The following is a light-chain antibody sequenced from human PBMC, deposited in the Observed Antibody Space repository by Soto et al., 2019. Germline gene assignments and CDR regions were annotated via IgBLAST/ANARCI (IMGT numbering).Light chain of an antibody. CDR1: SSDVGSYNL. J-gene: IGLJ1*01. V-gene: IGLV2-23*01. CDR3: CSYAGSSPYV. Sequence: QSALTQPASVSGSPGQSITISCTGTSSDVGSYNLVSRYQQHPGKAPKLMIYEGSKRPSGVSNRFSGSKSGNTASLTISGLQAEDEADYYCCSYAGSSPYVFGTGTKLTVL. CDR2: EGS.